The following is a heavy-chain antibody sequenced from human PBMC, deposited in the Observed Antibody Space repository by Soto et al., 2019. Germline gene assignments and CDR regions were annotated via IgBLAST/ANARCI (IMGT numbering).Heavy chain of an antibody. J-gene: IGHJ4*02. Sequence: GASVKVSCKASGYTFTSYAMHWVRQAPGQGLEWMGWISAYNGNTKYAQNLQGRVTMTTDTSTSTAYMELRSLRSDDTAVYYCARDAAIGMNDYWGQGTLVTVSS. CDR2: ISAYNGNT. CDR1: GYTFTSYA. D-gene: IGHD1-20*01. CDR3: ARDAAIGMNDY. V-gene: IGHV1-18*01.